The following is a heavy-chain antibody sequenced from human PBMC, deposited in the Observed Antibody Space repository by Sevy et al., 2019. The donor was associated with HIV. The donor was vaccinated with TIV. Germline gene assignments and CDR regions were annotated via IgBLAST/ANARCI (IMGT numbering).Heavy chain of an antibody. D-gene: IGHD6-13*01. CDR2: ISAYNGNT. J-gene: IGHJ3*02. Sequence: ASVKVSCKASGYTFTSYGISWVRQAPGQGLEWMGWISAYNGNTNCAQKLQGRVTMTTDTSTSTAYMELRSLRSDDTAVYHCARELGSSSWQDAFDIWGQGTMVTVSS. V-gene: IGHV1-18*01. CDR3: ARELGSSSWQDAFDI. CDR1: GYTFTSYG.